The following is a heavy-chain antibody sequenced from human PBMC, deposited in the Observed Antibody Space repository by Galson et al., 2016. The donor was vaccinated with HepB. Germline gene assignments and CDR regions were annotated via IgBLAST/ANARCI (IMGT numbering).Heavy chain of an antibody. J-gene: IGHJ2*01. CDR3: ARDLTGPEWYFDL. D-gene: IGHD7-27*01. V-gene: IGHV6-1*01. CDR2: TYYRSKWYY. Sequence: CAISGDSVSRIGAAWNWIRQSPSRGLEWLGRTYYRSKWYYDYAVSIKSRVTIKPDTSKNQFSLQLNSVTPEDTAIYYCARDLTGPEWYFDLWGRGTLVTVSS. CDR1: GDSVSRIGAA.